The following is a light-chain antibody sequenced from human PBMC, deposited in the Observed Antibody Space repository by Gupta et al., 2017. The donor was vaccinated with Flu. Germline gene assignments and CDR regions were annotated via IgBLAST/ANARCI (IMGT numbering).Light chain of an antibody. CDR2: WAS. Sequence: DIVMTKSPASLAVSLGERATINCKSSQSVLNSGNNKNYLAWYQQRPGQPPKVLFYWASTRESGVPDRFSGSGSGTDFTLTITSLQAEDVAVYYCQQYHATPRTFGQGTKVEIK. CDR3: QQYHATPRT. CDR1: QSVLNSGNNKNY. V-gene: IGKV4-1*01. J-gene: IGKJ1*01.